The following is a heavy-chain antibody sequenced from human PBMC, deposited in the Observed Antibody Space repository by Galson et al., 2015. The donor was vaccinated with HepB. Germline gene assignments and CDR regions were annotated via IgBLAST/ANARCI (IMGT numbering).Heavy chain of an antibody. CDR1: GDSVSSNSVA. D-gene: IGHD5-12*01. Sequence: CAISGDSVSSNSVAWNWIRQSPSRGLEWLGRTYYRSKWYNNYAVSVKSRITINADTSKNQFSLQLNSVTPEDTAVYYCARSPRRGRFDYWGQGTLVTVSS. V-gene: IGHV6-1*01. CDR3: ARSPRRGRFDY. J-gene: IGHJ4*02. CDR2: TYYRSKWYN.